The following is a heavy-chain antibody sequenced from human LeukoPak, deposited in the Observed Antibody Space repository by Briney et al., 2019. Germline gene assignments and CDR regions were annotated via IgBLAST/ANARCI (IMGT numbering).Heavy chain of an antibody. CDR1: GGSVSSYY. CDR3: ARDSPVGVDY. Sequence: SETLSLTCTVSGGSVSSYYWSWIRQPPGKGLEWIGYIYYSGSTNYNPSLKSRVTISVDTSKNQFSLKLSSVTAADTAVYYCARDSPVGVDYWGQGTLVTVSS. CDR2: IYYSGST. D-gene: IGHD1-14*01. V-gene: IGHV4-59*02. J-gene: IGHJ4*02.